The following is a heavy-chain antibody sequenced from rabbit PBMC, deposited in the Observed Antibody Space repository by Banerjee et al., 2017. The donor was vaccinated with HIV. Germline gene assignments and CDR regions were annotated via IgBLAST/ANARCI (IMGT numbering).Heavy chain of an antibody. CDR3: ASWDGYAGYPYAFNL. V-gene: IGHV1S45*01. D-gene: IGHD6-1*01. CDR2: IDAGSTGNT. J-gene: IGHJ4*01. CDR1: GFSLSSYA. Sequence: QEQLKESGGGLVQPGGSLKLTCTASGFSLSSYAMGWVRQAPGKGPEWIACIDAGSTGNTYYVSWAKGRFTISRTSSTTVTLQMTSLTAADTATYFCASWDGYAGYPYAFNLWGQGTLVTVS.